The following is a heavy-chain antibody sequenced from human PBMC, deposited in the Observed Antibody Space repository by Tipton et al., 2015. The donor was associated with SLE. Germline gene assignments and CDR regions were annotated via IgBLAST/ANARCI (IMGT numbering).Heavy chain of an antibody. Sequence: SLRLSCAASGFNFNSYTMIWVRQAPREGLGWVSSISISSSYKYYADSVKGRFPSSRDNAKNSRYMQMNSLRAEDTAVYYCARSPKGSPFFYFYCYMEVWGRETTVTVSS. J-gene: IGHJ6*03. CDR1: GFNFNSYT. CDR3: ARSPKGSPFFYFYCYMEV. CDR2: ISISSSYK. V-gene: IGHV3-21*03.